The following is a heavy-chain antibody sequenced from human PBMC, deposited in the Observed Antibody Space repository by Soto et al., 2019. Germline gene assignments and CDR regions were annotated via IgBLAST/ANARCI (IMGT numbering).Heavy chain of an antibody. CDR1: GYTFTGYY. CDR3: ARARGVVVPAAGNYYYYYGMDV. V-gene: IGHV1-2*04. Sequence: GASVKVSCKASGYTFTGYYMHWVRQAPGQGLEWMGWINPNSGGTNYAQKFQGWVTMTRDTSISTAYMELSRLRSDDTAVYYCARARGVVVPAAGNYYYYYGMDVWGQGTTVPVSS. D-gene: IGHD2-2*01. J-gene: IGHJ6*02. CDR2: INPNSGGT.